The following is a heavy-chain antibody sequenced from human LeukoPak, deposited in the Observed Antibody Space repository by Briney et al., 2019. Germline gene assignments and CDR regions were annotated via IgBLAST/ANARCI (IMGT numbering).Heavy chain of an antibody. CDR3: ASDGGPFDY. CDR2: IKQAGSEK. Sequence: GGSLRLSCTASGITFSGYWMSWVRQPPGKGLEWVANIKQAGSEKYYVDSVKGRFTISRDDAKKSVYLQMNSLRAEDTAVYYCASDGGPFDYWGQGTLVTVSS. V-gene: IGHV3-7*01. J-gene: IGHJ4*02. D-gene: IGHD3-16*01. CDR1: GITFSGYW.